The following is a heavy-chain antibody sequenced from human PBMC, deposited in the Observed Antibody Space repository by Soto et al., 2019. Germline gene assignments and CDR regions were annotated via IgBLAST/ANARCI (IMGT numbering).Heavy chain of an antibody. Sequence: PGGSLRLSCAASGFTFSSYAMHWVRQAPGKGLEWVAVISYDGSNKYYADSVKGRFTISRDNSKNTLYLQMNSLRAEDTAVYYCARVAVTTGTTLASYYYYYGMDVWGQGTTVTVSS. CDR2: ISYDGSNK. CDR3: ARVAVTTGTTLASYYYYYGMDV. CDR1: GFTFSSYA. J-gene: IGHJ6*02. D-gene: IGHD1-1*01. V-gene: IGHV3-30-3*01.